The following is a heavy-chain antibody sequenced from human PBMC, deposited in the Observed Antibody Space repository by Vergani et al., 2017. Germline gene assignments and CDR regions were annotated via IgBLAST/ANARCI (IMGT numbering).Heavy chain of an antibody. D-gene: IGHD3-10*01. V-gene: IGHV1-18*01. J-gene: IGHJ5*02. CDR2: ISAYNGNT. CDR1: GYTFTSYG. CDR3: ARALSGGSRSYYVNWFDP. Sequence: QVQLVQSGAEVKKPGASVKVSCKASGYTFTSYGISWVRQAPGQGLEWMGWISAYNGNTNYAQKLKGRVTMTTDTSTSTAYMELRSLRSDDTAVYYCARALSGGSRSYYVNWFDPWGQGTLVTVSS.